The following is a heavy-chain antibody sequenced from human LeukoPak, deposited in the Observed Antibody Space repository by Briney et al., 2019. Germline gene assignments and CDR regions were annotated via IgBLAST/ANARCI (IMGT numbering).Heavy chain of an antibody. J-gene: IGHJ4*02. CDR1: GGSISSYY. CDR2: IYYSGST. V-gene: IGHV4-59*01. CDR3: ARVLDFWSGYQYIPEYFDY. Sequence: SETLSLTCTVSGGSISSYYWCWIRQPPAKGLEWIWYIYYSGSTNYNHSTKRRVTISVDTSKNQFSLKLSSVTAADTAVYYCARVLDFWSGYQYIPEYFDYWGQGTLVTVSS. D-gene: IGHD3-3*01.